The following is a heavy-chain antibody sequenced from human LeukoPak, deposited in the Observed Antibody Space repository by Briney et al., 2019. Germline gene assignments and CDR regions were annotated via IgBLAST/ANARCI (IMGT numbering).Heavy chain of an antibody. CDR3: ARRVEEVWFGELLVWFDP. Sequence: ASVKVSCKASGYTFSSYDINWVRQATGQGLEWMGWMNPNSGNTGYVQKFQGRVTMTRNTSISTAYMELSSLRSEDTAVYYCARRVEEVWFGELLVWFDPWGQGTLVTVSS. J-gene: IGHJ5*02. D-gene: IGHD3-10*01. CDR1: GYTFSSYD. V-gene: IGHV1-8*01. CDR2: MNPNSGNT.